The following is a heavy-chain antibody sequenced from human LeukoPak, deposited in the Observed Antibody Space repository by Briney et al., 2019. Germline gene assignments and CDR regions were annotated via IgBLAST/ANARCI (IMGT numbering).Heavy chain of an antibody. D-gene: IGHD3-9*01. J-gene: IGHJ6*03. CDR3: ARVDSYDISTRDYYYMDV. CDR2: ISSSSSTI. Sequence: GGSLRLSCAASGFTFSSYGMTWVRQAPGKGLEWVSYISSSSSTIYYADSVKGRFTISRDNAKNSLYLQMNSLRAEDTAVYYCARVDSYDISTRDYYYMDVWGKGTTVTISS. CDR1: GFTFSSYG. V-gene: IGHV3-48*04.